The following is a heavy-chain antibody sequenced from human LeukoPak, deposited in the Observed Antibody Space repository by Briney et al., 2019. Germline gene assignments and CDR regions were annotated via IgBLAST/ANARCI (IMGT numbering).Heavy chain of an antibody. D-gene: IGHD4-11*01. CDR2: ISSSSSYI. V-gene: IGHV3-21*01. J-gene: IGHJ4*02. CDR3: ARATVSPYGDY. Sequence: PGGSLRLSCAASGFSFSSYSMSWVRQAPGKGLEWVSSISSSSSYIYYADSVKGRFTISRDNAKNSLYLQMNSLRAEDTAVYYCARATVSPYGDYWGQGTLVTVSS. CDR1: GFSFSSYS.